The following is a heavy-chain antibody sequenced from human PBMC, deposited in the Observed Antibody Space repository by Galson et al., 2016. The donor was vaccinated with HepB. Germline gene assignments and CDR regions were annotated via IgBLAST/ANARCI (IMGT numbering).Heavy chain of an antibody. J-gene: IGHJ6*02. D-gene: IGHD3-10*01. CDR1: GFTASDNY. CDR3: ARDLAWFSPAGLHYYGMDV. CDR2: IYTGGDT. Sequence: SLRLSCAASGFTASDNYMSWVRQAPGKGLEWVSVIYTGGDTYYAGSVKGRFTISRDNSKNTLYLQVNSLTAEDTAVYFCARDLAWFSPAGLHYYGMDVWGQGTTVTVSS. V-gene: IGHV3-53*01.